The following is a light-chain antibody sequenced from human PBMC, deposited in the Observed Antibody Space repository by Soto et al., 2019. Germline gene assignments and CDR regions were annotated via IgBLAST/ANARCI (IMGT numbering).Light chain of an antibody. CDR2: RTS. Sequence: EIAMTHSPDTLCLSPGDRAALSGIASQSISSNLAWYQQKPGQAPRLLMFRTSSRATGFPARFSGSGSGTEFNLTISSLQSEDFGVYYCQQYNNWPRATFGGGTKVDIK. J-gene: IGKJ4*01. CDR1: QSISSN. V-gene: IGKV3-15*01. CDR3: QQYNNWPRAT.